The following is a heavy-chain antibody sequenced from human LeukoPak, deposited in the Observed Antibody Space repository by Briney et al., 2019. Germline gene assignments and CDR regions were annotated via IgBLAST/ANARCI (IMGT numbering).Heavy chain of an antibody. CDR2: IYYSGSP. J-gene: IGHJ4*02. Sequence: SETLSLTCTVSGDSISSSSYYWGWIRQPPGKGLEWIGSIYYSGSPYYSPSLTSRVTISVDTSKNQFSLKLSSVTAADTAVYYCASRKLGNDYWGQGTLVTVSS. V-gene: IGHV4-39*07. D-gene: IGHD7-27*01. CDR1: GDSISSSSYY. CDR3: ASRKLGNDY.